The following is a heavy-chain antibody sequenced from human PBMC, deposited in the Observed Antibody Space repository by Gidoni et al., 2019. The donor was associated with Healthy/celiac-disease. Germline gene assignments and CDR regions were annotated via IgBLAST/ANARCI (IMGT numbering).Heavy chain of an antibody. D-gene: IGHD1-26*01. V-gene: IGHV3-30*18. CDR1: GFTFSSYG. Sequence: QVQLVESGGGVVQPGRSLRLSCAASGFTFSSYGMHWVRQAPGKGREWVAVISYDGSNKYYADSVKGRFTISRDNSKNTLYLQMNSLRAEDTAVYYCAKATFGGYSGSYFDYWGQGTLVTVSS. CDR3: AKATFGGYSGSYFDY. J-gene: IGHJ4*02. CDR2: ISYDGSNK.